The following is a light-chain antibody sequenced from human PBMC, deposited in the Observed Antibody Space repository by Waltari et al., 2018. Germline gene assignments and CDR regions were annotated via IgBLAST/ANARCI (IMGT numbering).Light chain of an antibody. CDR2: GAS. J-gene: IGKJ4*01. CDR3: QQYGSSPTT. Sequence: EIALTQSPGTLSLSPGDRVTLPCRASQSLSSSQLAGYQQKPGPAPRLLIYGASSRTTGIPERFSGSGSGTDFTLTISRLEPEDFAVYYCQQYGSSPTTFGGGTKVEIK. V-gene: IGKV3-20*01. CDR1: QSLSSSQ.